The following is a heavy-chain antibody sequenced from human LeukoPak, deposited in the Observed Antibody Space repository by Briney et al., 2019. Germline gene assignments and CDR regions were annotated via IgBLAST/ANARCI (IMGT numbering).Heavy chain of an antibody. D-gene: IGHD1-26*01. J-gene: IGHJ4*02. V-gene: IGHV3-15*01. CDR3: XTDGVGVEGATYDN. CDR1: GFTFINAW. Sequence: GGSLRLSCAASGFTFINAWMAWVRQAPGKGLEWVGRIKAKAHGGTIEYAAPVKGRFTISRDDSKNTLYLQMNSLKTEDTAVYXXXTDGVGVEGATYDNWGQGTLVSVSS. CDR2: IKAKAHGGTI.